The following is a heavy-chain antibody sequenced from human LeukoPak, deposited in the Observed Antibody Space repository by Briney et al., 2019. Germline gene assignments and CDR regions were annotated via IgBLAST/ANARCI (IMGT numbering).Heavy chain of an antibody. CDR3: ARDRVVGATGAHNWFDP. Sequence: SVKVSCKASGGTFSSYAISWARQAPGQGLEWMGGIIPIFGTANYAQKFQGRVTITADESTSTAYMELSSLRSEDTAVYYCARDRVVGATGAHNWFDPWGQGTLVTVSS. CDR2: IIPIFGTA. J-gene: IGHJ5*02. V-gene: IGHV1-69*01. CDR1: GGTFSSYA. D-gene: IGHD1-26*01.